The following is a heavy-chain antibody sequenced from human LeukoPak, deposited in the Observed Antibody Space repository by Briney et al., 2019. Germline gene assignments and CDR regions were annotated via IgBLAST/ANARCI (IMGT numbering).Heavy chain of an antibody. CDR1: GFTVSSNY. D-gene: IGHD6-13*01. V-gene: IGHV3-53*01. CDR3: ARGLAAAGLYFDY. J-gene: IGHJ4*02. Sequence: GGSLRLSCAAPGFTVSSNYMTWVRQAPGKGLDWVSVVYTGGSTYSADSVKGRFTISRDNSKNTLYLQMNSLRAEDTAVYYCARGLAAAGLYFDYWGQGTLVTVSS. CDR2: VYTGGST.